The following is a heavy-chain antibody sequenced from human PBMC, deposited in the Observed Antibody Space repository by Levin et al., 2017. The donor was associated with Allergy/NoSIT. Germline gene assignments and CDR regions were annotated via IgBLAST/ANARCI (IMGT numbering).Heavy chain of an antibody. CDR1: GGSISSYY. CDR3: ARGAVGSGSYSSFDY. CDR2: IYYSGST. V-gene: IGHV4-59*01. D-gene: IGHD3-10*01. J-gene: IGHJ4*02. Sequence: SQTLSLTCTVSGGSISSYYWSWIRQPPGKGLEWIGYIYYSGSTNYNPSLKSRVTISADTSKNQLSLKLSSVTAADTAVYYCARGAVGSGSYSSFDYWGQGTLVTVSS.